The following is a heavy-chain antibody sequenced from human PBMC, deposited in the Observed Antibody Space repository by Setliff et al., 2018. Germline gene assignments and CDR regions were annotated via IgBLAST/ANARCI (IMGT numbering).Heavy chain of an antibody. CDR3: ARDFGGWNLYYFDF. CDR2: ISSSSSYI. D-gene: IGHD6-19*01. CDR1: GFTFSSYS. Sequence: GGSLRLSCAASGFTFSSYSMNWVRQAPGKGLEWVSSISSSSSYIYYADSVKGRFTISRDIAENSLYLRMNGLRAEDTAFYYCARDFGGWNLYYFDFRGQGTLVTVSS. J-gene: IGHJ4*02. V-gene: IGHV3-21*04.